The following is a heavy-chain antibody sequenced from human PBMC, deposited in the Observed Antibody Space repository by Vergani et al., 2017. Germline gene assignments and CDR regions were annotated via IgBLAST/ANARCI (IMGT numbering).Heavy chain of an antibody. CDR3: ARDPSLEWLFPSINWFDP. D-gene: IGHD3-3*01. Sequence: QVQLVQSGAEVKKPGSSVKVSCKASGGTFSSYTISWVRQAPGQGLEWMGIINPSGGSTSYAQKFQGRVTMTRDTSTSTVYMELSSLRSEDTAVYYCARDPSLEWLFPSINWFDPWGQGTLVTVSS. V-gene: IGHV1-46*01. CDR1: GGTFSSYT. J-gene: IGHJ5*02. CDR2: INPSGGST.